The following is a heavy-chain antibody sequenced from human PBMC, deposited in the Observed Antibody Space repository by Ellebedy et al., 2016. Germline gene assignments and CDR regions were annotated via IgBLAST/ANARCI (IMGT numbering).Heavy chain of an antibody. V-gene: IGHV3-64D*08. D-gene: IGHD3-10*01. Sequence: GESLKISXSGSGFTFSTYGMHWVRQAPGKGLEYVSGISSNGGSTYYADSVKGRVIISRDNSKNILHLQMSSLRPEDTAVYFCVKGVRKDPHFDYWGQGILVTVSS. CDR1: GFTFSTYG. CDR2: ISSNGGST. CDR3: VKGVRKDPHFDY. J-gene: IGHJ4*02.